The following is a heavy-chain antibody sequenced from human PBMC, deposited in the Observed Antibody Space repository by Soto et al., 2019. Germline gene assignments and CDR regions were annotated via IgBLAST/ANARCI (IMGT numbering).Heavy chain of an antibody. Sequence: PGGSLRLSCEVSGFTFSAYGMHWVRQAPGKGLEWVSAISGSGGSTYYADSVKGRFTISRDDSKNSLYLQMNSLKTEDAAMYYCGRRGTSGSVGLDYWGQGTLVTVSS. CDR3: GRRGTSGSVGLDY. CDR1: GFTFSAYG. CDR2: ISGSGGST. J-gene: IGHJ4*02. V-gene: IGHV3-23*01. D-gene: IGHD1-26*01.